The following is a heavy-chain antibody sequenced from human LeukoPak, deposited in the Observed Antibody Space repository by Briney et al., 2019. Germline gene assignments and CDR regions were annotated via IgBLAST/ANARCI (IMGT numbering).Heavy chain of an antibody. J-gene: IGHJ4*02. CDR3: ARDRGVYYGSGSYIDY. CDR1: GYTFTGYY. V-gene: IGHV1-2*02. CDR2: INPNSGGT. Sequence: ASVKVSCKASGYTFTGYYMHCVRQAPGQGLEWMGWINPNSGGTNYAQKFQGRVTMTRDTSISTAYMELSRLRSDDTAVYYCARDRGVYYGSGSYIDYWGQGTLVTVSS. D-gene: IGHD3-10*01.